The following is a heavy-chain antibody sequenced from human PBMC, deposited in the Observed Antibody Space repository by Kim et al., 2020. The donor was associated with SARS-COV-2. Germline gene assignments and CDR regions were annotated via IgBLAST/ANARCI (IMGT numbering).Heavy chain of an antibody. D-gene: IGHD2-2*01. CDR1: GFTFSNYA. CDR3: AKRQGPKCPSTFDY. V-gene: IGHV3-23*01. Sequence: GGSLRLSCEASGFTFSNYAMTWVRQVPGKGLEWVSAITESGATTYTADSVKGRFTISRDNSKNTLYVRMNSLRAEDTAVYYCAKRQGPKCPSTFDYCGKG. CDR2: ITESGATT. J-gene: IGHJ4*02.